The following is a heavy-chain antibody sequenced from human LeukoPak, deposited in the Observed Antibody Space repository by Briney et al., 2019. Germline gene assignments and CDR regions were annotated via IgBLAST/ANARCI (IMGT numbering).Heavy chain of an antibody. CDR3: ARGWSLDC. D-gene: IGHD6-19*01. CDR1: GDSVSSNSAA. Sequence: SQTLSLTCAISGDSVSSNSAAWNWIRQSPSRGLEWLGRAYYRSKWYNDYAASVKSRITFNPDTSNNQFSLQLISVTPEDTAVYYCARGWSLDCWGQGTLVTVSS. V-gene: IGHV6-1*01. CDR2: AYYRSKWYN. J-gene: IGHJ4*02.